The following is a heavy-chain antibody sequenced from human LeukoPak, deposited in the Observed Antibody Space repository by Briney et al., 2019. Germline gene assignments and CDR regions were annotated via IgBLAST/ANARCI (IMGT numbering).Heavy chain of an antibody. Sequence: ASVKVSCKASGYTFTSYYMHWMRQAPGQGLEWMGIINPSGGSTSYAQKFQGRVTMTRDTSTSTVYMELSSLRSEDTAVYYCARQFPPGRGSVDHWGQGTLVTVSS. J-gene: IGHJ4*02. D-gene: IGHD2-15*01. V-gene: IGHV1-46*01. CDR2: INPSGGST. CDR1: GYTFTSYY. CDR3: ARQFPPGRGSVDH.